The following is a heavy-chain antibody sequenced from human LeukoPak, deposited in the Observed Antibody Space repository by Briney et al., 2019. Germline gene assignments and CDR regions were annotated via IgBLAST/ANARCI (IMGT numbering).Heavy chain of an antibody. CDR1: GYTFTGYY. V-gene: IGHV1-2*02. J-gene: IGHJ4*02. CDR2: INPNSGGT. CDR3: ARDGDPLRGGSFGYYFDY. D-gene: IGHD3-10*01. Sequence: ASVKVSCKASGYTFTGYYMHWVRQAPGQGLEWMGWINPNSGGTNYAQKFQGRVTMTRDTSTSTVYMELSSLRSEDTAVYYCARDGDPLRGGSFGYYFDYWGQGTLVTVSS.